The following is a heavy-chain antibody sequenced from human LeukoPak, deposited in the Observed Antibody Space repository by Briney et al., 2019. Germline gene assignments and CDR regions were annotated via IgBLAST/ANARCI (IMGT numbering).Heavy chain of an antibody. CDR2: ISGSGGSI. D-gene: IGHD4-17*01. J-gene: IGHJ6*02. CDR1: GFTFSSYA. CDR3: AKGPSTVTTSARVYYYYGMDV. Sequence: PGGSLRLSCAASGFTFSSYAMSWVRQAPGKGLEWVSAISGSGGSIYYADSVKGRFTISRDNSKNTLYLQMNSLRAEDTAVYYCAKGPSTVTTSARVYYYYGMDVWGQGTTVTVSS. V-gene: IGHV3-23*01.